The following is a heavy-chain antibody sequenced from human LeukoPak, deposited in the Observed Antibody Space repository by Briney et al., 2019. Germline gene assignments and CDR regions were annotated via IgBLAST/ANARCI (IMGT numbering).Heavy chain of an antibody. CDR3: ARDYYDSSGYPDY. CDR2: ISYDGSNK. Sequence: GGSLRLSCAASGFTFSSYAMHWVRQAPGKGLEWVAVISYDGSNKYYADSVKGRFTISRDNSKNTLYLQMNSLRAEDTAAYYCARDYYDSSGYPDYWGQGTLVTASS. V-gene: IGHV3-30-3*01. CDR1: GFTFSSYA. J-gene: IGHJ4*02. D-gene: IGHD3-22*01.